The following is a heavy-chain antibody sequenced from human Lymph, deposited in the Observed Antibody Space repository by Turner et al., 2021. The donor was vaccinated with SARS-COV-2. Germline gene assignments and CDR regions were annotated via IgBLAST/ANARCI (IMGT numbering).Heavy chain of an antibody. CDR2: TIPIRGIA. CDR1: GGTFSSYA. CDR3: ARIAAPGMGGGVFYYYYGMDV. J-gene: IGHJ6*02. D-gene: IGHD6-13*01. V-gene: IGHV1-69*10. Sequence: QVQLVQSGAEVKKPGSSVKVSCKASGGTFSSYAISWVRQAPGQGLEWMGGTIPIRGIANDAQRVQGRVTITAEKSTSTAYLERSSLRSEDTAVYYCARIAAPGMGGGVFYYYYGMDVWGQGTTVTVSS.